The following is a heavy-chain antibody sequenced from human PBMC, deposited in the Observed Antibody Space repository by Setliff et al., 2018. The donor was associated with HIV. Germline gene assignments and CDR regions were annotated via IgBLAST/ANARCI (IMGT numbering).Heavy chain of an antibody. J-gene: IGHJ6*03. CDR2: IDEHGEKK. CDR3: ARGTSDSSGYFPYYYYYYMDV. D-gene: IGHD3-22*01. CDR1: GFTFRNYW. Sequence: HPGGSLRLSCAATGFTFRNYWMNWVRQAPGKGLEWVANIDEHGEKKYYVGSLKGRFTISRDNAKNSLYLQMNTLRDEDTAVYYCARGTSDSSGYFPYYYYYYMDVWGKGTTVTVSS. V-gene: IGHV3-7*01.